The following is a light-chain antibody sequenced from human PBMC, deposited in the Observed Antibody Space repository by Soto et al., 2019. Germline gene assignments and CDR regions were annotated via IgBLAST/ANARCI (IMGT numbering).Light chain of an antibody. CDR1: STDVGGYNA. V-gene: IGLV2-14*01. J-gene: IGLJ1*01. Sequence: QSALSQPASVSGSPGQTITISCTGTSTDVGGYNAGSWYQHHTGKAPKLIIYEVTHRPSGVSDRFSASKSGNTASLTISGLQAEDVADYYCNSFRVSHLYVFGTGTKVTVL. CDR2: EVT. CDR3: NSFRVSHLYV.